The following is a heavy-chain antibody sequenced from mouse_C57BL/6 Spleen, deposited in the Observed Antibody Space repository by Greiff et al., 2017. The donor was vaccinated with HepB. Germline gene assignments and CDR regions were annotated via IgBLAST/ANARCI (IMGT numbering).Heavy chain of an antibody. V-gene: IGHV1-82*01. J-gene: IGHJ2*01. CDR1: GYAFSSSW. CDR3: AGYYYDTDYFDY. D-gene: IGHD1-1*01. Sequence: QVQLQQSGPELVKPGASVKISCKASGYAFSSSWMNWVKQRPGQGLEWIGRIYPGDGDTNYNGKFKGKATLTVDKSSSTAYMQLSSLTSEDSAVYFCAGYYYDTDYFDYWGQGTTLTVSS. CDR2: IYPGDGDT.